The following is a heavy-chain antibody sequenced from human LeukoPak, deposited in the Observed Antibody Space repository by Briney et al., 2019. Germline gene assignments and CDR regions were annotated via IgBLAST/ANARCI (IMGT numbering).Heavy chain of an antibody. J-gene: IGHJ6*03. CDR1: GFTFSSYA. D-gene: IGHD6-13*01. CDR3: AKGGGIAAAGTGFEWYYYYYMDV. CDR2: ISGSGGST. Sequence: PGGSLRLSCAASGFTFSSYAMSWVRQAPGKGMEWVSAISGSGGSTYYADSVKGRFTISRDNSKNTLYLQMNSLRAEDTAVYYCAKGGGIAAAGTGFEWYYYYYMDVWGKGTTVTVSS. V-gene: IGHV3-23*01.